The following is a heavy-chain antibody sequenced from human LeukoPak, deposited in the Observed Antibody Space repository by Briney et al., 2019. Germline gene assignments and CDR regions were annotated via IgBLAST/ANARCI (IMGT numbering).Heavy chain of an antibody. CDR3: ARDATTELGTVYMDV. Sequence: GGSPRLSCAASGFTFSTYEINWVRQAPGKGLEWLSHISTSGSSIHYADSVKGRFTISRDNAKNSLYLQMNSLRVEDTAVYYCARDATTELGTVYMDVWAKGPRSPSP. CDR2: ISTSGSSI. CDR1: GFTFSTYE. V-gene: IGHV3-48*03. J-gene: IGHJ6*03. D-gene: IGHD4-17*01.